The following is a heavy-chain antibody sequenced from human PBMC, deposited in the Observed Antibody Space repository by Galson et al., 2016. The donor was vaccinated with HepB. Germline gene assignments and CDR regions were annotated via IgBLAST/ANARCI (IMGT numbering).Heavy chain of an antibody. CDR3: ARVWGVVTAKTADAFDI. Sequence: SLRLSCAASGFTFDDYAMHWVRQAPGKGLERVSGTSWNSGSIGYADSVKGRFTISRDNAKNSLYLQMNSLRAEDTAVYYCARVWGVVTAKTADAFDIWGQGTMVTVSS. CDR1: GFTFDDYA. D-gene: IGHD2-21*02. J-gene: IGHJ3*02. V-gene: IGHV3-9*01. CDR2: TSWNSGSI.